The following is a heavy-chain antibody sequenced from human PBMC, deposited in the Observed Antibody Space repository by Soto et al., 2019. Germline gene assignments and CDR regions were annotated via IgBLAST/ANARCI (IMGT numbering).Heavy chain of an antibody. Sequence: SATLSLTCIVSHGSISDYYWTWSRQPPGKGLEWSGDIYNSVSTHYSPSLQSRVTISVDTSKSQFSLKLSSVTAAATAVYYCARGILEAAASKPFDSWGQGTRVTVS. J-gene: IGHJ3*02. CDR2: IYNSVST. CDR3: ARGILEAAASKPFDS. V-gene: IGHV4-59*01. D-gene: IGHD6-13*01. CDR1: HGSISDYY.